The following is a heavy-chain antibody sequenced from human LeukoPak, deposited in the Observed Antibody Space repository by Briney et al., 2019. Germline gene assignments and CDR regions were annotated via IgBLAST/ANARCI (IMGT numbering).Heavy chain of an antibody. CDR1: GGSISSSSYY. V-gene: IGHV4-39*01. D-gene: IGHD4-11*01. CDR2: IYYSGST. CDR3: ASGPTVTTIDY. J-gene: IGHJ4*02. Sequence: SETLSLTCTISGGSISSSSYYWGWIRQPPGKGLEWIGRIYYSGSTYYNPSLKSRVTISVDTSKNQFSLKLSSVTAADTAVYYCASGPTVTTIDYWGQGTLVTVSS.